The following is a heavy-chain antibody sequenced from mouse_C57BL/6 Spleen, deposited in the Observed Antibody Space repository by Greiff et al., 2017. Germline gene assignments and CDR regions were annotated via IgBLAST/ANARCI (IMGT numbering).Heavy chain of an antibody. CDR1: GFTFSSYA. V-gene: IGHV5-4*01. D-gene: IGHD4-1*01. J-gene: IGHJ2*01. CDR2: ISDGGSYT. Sequence: EVKLMESGGGLVKPGGSLKLSCAASGFTFSSYAMSWVRQTPEKRLEWVATISDGGSYTYYPDNVKGRFTISRDNAKNNLYLQMSHLKSEDTAMYYCARESDNWDEDYWGQGTTLTVSS. CDR3: ARESDNWDEDY.